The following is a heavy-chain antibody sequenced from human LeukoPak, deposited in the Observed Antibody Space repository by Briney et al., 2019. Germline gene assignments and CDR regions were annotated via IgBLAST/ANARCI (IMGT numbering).Heavy chain of an antibody. CDR3: ARLYSSGWHYFDY. J-gene: IGHJ4*02. Sequence: SETLSLTCTVSGGSVSSGNYYWSWIRQPPGKGLEWTGYIYYSGSTNYSPSLKSRVTTSVDTSKNQFSLKLSSVTAADTAVYHCARLYSSGWHYFDYWGQGTLVTVSS. V-gene: IGHV4-61*01. CDR1: GGSVSSGNYY. CDR2: IYYSGST. D-gene: IGHD6-19*01.